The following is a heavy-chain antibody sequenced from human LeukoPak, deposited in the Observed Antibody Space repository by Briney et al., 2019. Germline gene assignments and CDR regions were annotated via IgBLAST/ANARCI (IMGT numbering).Heavy chain of an antibody. J-gene: IGHJ4*02. CDR1: GGSISSGSYY. CDR3: ARSRGDLEWFPFDY. V-gene: IGHV4-61*02. Sequence: PSQTLSLTCTVSGGSISSGSYYWSWIRQPAGKGLEWIGRIYTSGSTNYNPSLKSRVTISVDTSKNQFSLKLSSVTAADTAVYYCARSRGDLEWFPFDYWGQGTLVTVSS. D-gene: IGHD3-3*01. CDR2: IYTSGST.